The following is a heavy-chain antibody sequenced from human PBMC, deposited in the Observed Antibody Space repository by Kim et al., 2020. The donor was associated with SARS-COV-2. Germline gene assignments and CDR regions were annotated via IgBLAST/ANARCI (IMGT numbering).Heavy chain of an antibody. CDR3: ARDMVRGVIIMVYYYYGMDV. V-gene: IGHV3-33*05. J-gene: IGHJ6*02. CDR2: ISYDGSNK. CDR1: GFTFSSYG. Sequence: GGSLRLSCAASGFTFSSYGMHWVRQAPGKGLEWVAVISYDGSNKYYADSVKGRFTISRDNSKNTLYLQMNSLRAEDTAVYYCARDMVRGVIIMVYYYYGMDVWGQGTTVTVSS. D-gene: IGHD3-10*01.